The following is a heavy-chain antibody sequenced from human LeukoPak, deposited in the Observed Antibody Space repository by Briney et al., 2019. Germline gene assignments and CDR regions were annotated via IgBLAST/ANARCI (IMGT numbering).Heavy chain of an antibody. Sequence: PGGSLRLSYAASGFPFSTYGMHWVRQAPGKGLKWVVFIRYDGSYQYYADSVKGRFTISRDNSKSTLYLQMNSLRPEDTAVYYCANNYYDSNGYRSFYDYWGQGTLVTVSS. CDR2: IRYDGSYQ. J-gene: IGHJ4*02. V-gene: IGHV3-30*02. CDR3: ANNYYDSNGYRSFYDY. CDR1: GFPFSTYG. D-gene: IGHD3-22*01.